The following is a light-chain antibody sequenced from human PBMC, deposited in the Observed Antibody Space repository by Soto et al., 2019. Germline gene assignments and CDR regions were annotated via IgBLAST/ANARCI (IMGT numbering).Light chain of an antibody. J-gene: IGLJ3*02. V-gene: IGLV2-8*01. CDR3: SSLAGANIGV. CDR1: SSDVGGYNY. Sequence: QSALTQPPSASGSPGQSVTVSCTGTSSDVGGYNYVSWYQQHPGKAPKLIIYEVTERPSGVPDRFSGSKSDNTASLTVSGLQAEEAATYYCSSLAGANIGVVGGGTKLTVL. CDR2: EVT.